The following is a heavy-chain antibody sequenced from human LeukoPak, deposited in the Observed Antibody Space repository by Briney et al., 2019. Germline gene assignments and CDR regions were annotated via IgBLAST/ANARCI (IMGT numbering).Heavy chain of an antibody. CDR3: GLTGYSSLEVHY. J-gene: IGHJ4*02. V-gene: IGHV1-69*06. Sequence: ASVKVSCKASGGTFSRYAISWVRQAPGQGLEWMGGIIPIFGTANYAQKFQGRVTITADKSTSTAYMELSSLRSEDTAVYYCGLTGYSSLEVHYWGQGTLVTVSS. D-gene: IGHD3-9*01. CDR1: GGTFSRYA. CDR2: IIPIFGTA.